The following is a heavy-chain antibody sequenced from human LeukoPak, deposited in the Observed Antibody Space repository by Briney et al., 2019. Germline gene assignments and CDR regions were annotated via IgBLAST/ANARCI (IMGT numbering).Heavy chain of an antibody. CDR3: AKDFRLGTVTTSYYFDY. CDR2: IYHSGST. D-gene: IGHD4-11*01. V-gene: IGHV4-4*02. Sequence: PSETLSLTCAVSGGSISSDNWWSWVRQPPGKGLEWIGEIYHSGSTNYNPSLQSRVTISVDKSNNHFSLRLTSVTAADTAVYYCAKDFRLGTVTTSYYFDYWGQGTLVTVSS. J-gene: IGHJ4*02. CDR1: GGSISSDNW.